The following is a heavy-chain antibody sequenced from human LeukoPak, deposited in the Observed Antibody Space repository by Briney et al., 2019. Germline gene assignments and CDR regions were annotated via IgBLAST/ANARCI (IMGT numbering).Heavy chain of an antibody. CDR1: GGTFSSYA. Sequence: ASVKVSCKASGGTFSSYAISWVRQAPGQGLEWMGGIIPIFGTANYAQKFQGRVTITADESTSTAYMELSSLRSEDTAVYYCARGYYYDSSGYYDYWGQGTLVTVSS. CDR2: IIPIFGTA. CDR3: ARGYYYDSSGYYDY. J-gene: IGHJ4*02. D-gene: IGHD3-22*01. V-gene: IGHV1-69*13.